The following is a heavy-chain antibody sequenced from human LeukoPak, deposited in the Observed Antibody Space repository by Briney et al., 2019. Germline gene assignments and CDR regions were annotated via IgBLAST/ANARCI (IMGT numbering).Heavy chain of an antibody. CDR2: ISGSGGST. CDR3: ASPYVWGSYRSPLVY. D-gene: IGHD3-16*02. CDR1: GFTFSSYA. V-gene: IGHV3-23*01. Sequence: GGSLRLSCAASGFTFSSYAMSWVRQAPGKGLEWVSAISGSGGSTYYADSVKGRFTISRDNSKNTLYLQMNSLRAEDTAVYYCASPYVWGSYRSPLVYWGQGTLVTVSS. J-gene: IGHJ4*02.